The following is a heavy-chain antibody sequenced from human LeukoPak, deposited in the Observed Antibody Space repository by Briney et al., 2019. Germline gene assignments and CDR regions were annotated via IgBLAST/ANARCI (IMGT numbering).Heavy chain of an antibody. CDR1: GFTFSSYG. CDR3: ARALYDFWSGYSRHIDY. CDR2: ISYDGSNK. J-gene: IGHJ4*02. V-gene: IGHV3-30*03. Sequence: PGRSLRLSCAASGFTFSSYGMHWLRQAPGKGLEWVAVISYDGSNKYYADSVKGRFTISRDNSKNTLYLQMNSLRAEDTAVYYCARALYDFWSGYSRHIDYWGQGTLVTVSS. D-gene: IGHD3-3*01.